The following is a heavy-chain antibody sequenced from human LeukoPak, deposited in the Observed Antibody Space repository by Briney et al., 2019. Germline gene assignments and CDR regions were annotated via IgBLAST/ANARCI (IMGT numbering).Heavy chain of an antibody. CDR3: ARDSGTEYSSSYYFDY. CDR1: GFTFSSYA. Sequence: GRSLRLSCAASGFTFSSYAMHWVRQAPGKGLEWVAVISYDGSNKYYADSVKGRFTISRDNSKNTLYLQMNSLRAEDTAVYYRARDSGTEYSSSYYFDYWGQGTLVTVSS. CDR2: ISYDGSNK. D-gene: IGHD6-6*01. J-gene: IGHJ4*02. V-gene: IGHV3-30-3*01.